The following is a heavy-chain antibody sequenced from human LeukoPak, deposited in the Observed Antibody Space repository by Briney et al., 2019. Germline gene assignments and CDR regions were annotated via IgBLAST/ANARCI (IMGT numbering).Heavy chain of an antibody. V-gene: IGHV1-69*05. CDR2: IIPIFGTA. CDR3: ARDMIAAAGAGHKYYYYYYMDV. J-gene: IGHJ6*03. D-gene: IGHD6-13*01. CDR1: GGTFSSYA. Sequence: SVKVSCKASGGTFSSYAISWVRQAPGQGREWMGGIIPIFGTANYAQKFQGRVTITTDESTSTAYMELSSLRSEDTAVYYCARDMIAAAGAGHKYYYYYYMDVWGKGTTVTVSS.